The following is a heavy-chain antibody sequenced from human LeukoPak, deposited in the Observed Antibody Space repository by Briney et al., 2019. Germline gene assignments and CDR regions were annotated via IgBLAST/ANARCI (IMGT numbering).Heavy chain of an antibody. CDR3: ARDDGGAAEYFQH. Sequence: QSSETLSLTCTVSGGSISSSYWSWIRQPAGKGLEWIGRIYTSGSTNYNPSLKSRVTISVDTSKNQFSLKLSSVTAADTAVYYCARDDGGAAEYFQHWGQGTLVTVSS. CDR2: IYTSGST. J-gene: IGHJ1*01. CDR1: GGSISSSY. D-gene: IGHD3-16*01. V-gene: IGHV4-4*07.